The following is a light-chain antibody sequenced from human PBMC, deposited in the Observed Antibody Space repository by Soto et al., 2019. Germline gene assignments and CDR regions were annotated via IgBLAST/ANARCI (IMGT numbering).Light chain of an antibody. CDR2: EDA. V-gene: IGLV2-23*01. Sequence: QSVLPQPASGAGPAGQSITISCTGTSSDVGNYNLVSWYLHHPGKAPKLLIYEDAKRPSGVSNRFSGSRSGNTASLTVSGLQAEDETDYYCCSYAGSSTYVFGTGTKVTV. CDR1: SSDVGNYNL. J-gene: IGLJ1*01. CDR3: CSYAGSSTYV.